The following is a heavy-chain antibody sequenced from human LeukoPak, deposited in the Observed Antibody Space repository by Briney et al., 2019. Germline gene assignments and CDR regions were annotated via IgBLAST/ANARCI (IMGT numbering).Heavy chain of an antibody. Sequence: SETLSLTCTVSGGSISSYYWSWIRHPPGKGLEWIGYIYYSGSTNYNRSLKSRVTISIDTSKNQFSLKLTSVTAADTAVYYCARGTGGWYFDLWGRGTLVTVSS. CDR2: IYYSGST. V-gene: IGHV4-59*01. J-gene: IGHJ2*01. CDR1: GGSISSYY. D-gene: IGHD1/OR15-1a*01. CDR3: ARGTGGWYFDL.